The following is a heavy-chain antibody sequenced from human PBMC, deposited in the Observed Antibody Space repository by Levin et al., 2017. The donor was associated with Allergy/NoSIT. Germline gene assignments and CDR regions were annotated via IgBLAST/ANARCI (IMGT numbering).Heavy chain of an antibody. D-gene: IGHD1-26*01. Sequence: GESLKISCVASGFTFNSYAMSWVRQAPRKGLEWVSGISGSGDSTYYADSVKGRFTISRDNSKNTLYLQMNSLRAEDTAIYYCAKVYSGSHFDYWGQGTLVTMSS. CDR1: GFTFNSYA. CDR2: ISGSGDST. CDR3: AKVYSGSHFDY. V-gene: IGHV3-23*01. J-gene: IGHJ4*02.